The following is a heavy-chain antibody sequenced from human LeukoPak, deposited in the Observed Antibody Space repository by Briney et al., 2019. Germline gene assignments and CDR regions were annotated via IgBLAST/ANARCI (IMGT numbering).Heavy chain of an antibody. CDR1: GFTFSSYE. CDR2: IYSGGST. D-gene: IGHD1-1*01. CDR3: ARTVQLERPVPLRNYYYMDV. Sequence: GGSLRLSCAASGFTFSSYEMSWVRQAPGKGLEWVSVIYSGGSTYYADSVKGRFTISRDNSKNTLYLQMNSLRAEDTAVYFCARTVQLERPVPLRNYYYMDVWGKGTTVTISS. J-gene: IGHJ6*03. V-gene: IGHV3-53*01.